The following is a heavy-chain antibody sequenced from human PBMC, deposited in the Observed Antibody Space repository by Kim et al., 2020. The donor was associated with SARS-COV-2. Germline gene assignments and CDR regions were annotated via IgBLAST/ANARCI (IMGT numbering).Heavy chain of an antibody. V-gene: IGHV1-46*01. CDR3: AREYKRITMIVVVHNPFDY. CDR1: GYTFTSYY. CDR2: INPSGGST. D-gene: IGHD3-22*01. J-gene: IGHJ4*02. Sequence: ASVKVSCKASGYTFTSYYMHWVRQAPGQGLEWMGIINPSGGSTSYAQKFQGRVTMTRDTSTSTVYMELSSLRSEDTAVYYCAREYKRITMIVVVHNPFDYWGQGTLVTVSS.